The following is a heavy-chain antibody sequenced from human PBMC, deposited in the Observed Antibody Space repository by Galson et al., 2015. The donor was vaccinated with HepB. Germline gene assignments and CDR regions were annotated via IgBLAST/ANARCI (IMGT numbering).Heavy chain of an antibody. Sequence: SVKVSCKASGYTFTGYYMHWVRQAPGQGLEWMGRINPNSGGTNYAQKFQGRVTMTRDTSISTAYMELSRLRSDDTAVYYCARRWVAAAASLGYFDLWGRGTLVTVSS. D-gene: IGHD2-2*01. CDR2: INPNSGGT. CDR1: GYTFTGYY. CDR3: ARRWVAAAASLGYFDL. V-gene: IGHV1-2*06. J-gene: IGHJ2*01.